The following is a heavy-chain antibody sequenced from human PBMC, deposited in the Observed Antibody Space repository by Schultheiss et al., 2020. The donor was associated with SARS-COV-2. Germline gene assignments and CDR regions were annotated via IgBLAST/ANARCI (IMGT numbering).Heavy chain of an antibody. J-gene: IGHJ5*02. CDR2: IYYSGST. CDR3: ARLGLRFLEGFDP. Sequence: SETLSLTCAVYGGSFSGYYWSWIRQPPGKGLEWIGYIYYSGSTNYNPSLKSRVTISVDTSKNQFSLKLSSVTAADTAVYYCARLGLRFLEGFDPWGQGTLVTVSS. D-gene: IGHD3-3*01. V-gene: IGHV4-59*08. CDR1: GGSFSGYY.